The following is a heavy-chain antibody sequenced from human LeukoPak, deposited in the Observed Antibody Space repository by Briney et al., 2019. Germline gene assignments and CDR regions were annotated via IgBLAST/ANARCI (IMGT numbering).Heavy chain of an antibody. J-gene: IGHJ4*02. Sequence: WASVKVSCKVSGYTLTELSMHWVRQAPGKGLEWMGGFDPEDGETIYAQKFQGRVTMTEDTSTDTAYMELSSLRSEDTAVYYCATDFGRYCSSTSCFRPKFDYWGQGTLVTVSS. V-gene: IGHV1-24*01. CDR1: GYTLTELS. CDR2: FDPEDGET. D-gene: IGHD2-2*01. CDR3: ATDFGRYCSSTSCFRPKFDY.